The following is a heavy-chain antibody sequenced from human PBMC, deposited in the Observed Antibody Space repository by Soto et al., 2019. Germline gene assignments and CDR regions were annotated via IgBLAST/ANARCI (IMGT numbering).Heavy chain of an antibody. Sequence: EVQLLESGGGLVQPGGSLRLSCAASGFTFRSYAMSWVRQAPGRGLECVSSIDGSGAGAYYADSVKGRFTISRDNSKNTVDLKMNRLRAEDTAVYYCAKGDILTGAKEGWGYWGQGTLVTVSS. J-gene: IGHJ4*02. CDR2: IDGSGAGA. D-gene: IGHD3-9*01. CDR1: GFTFRSYA. V-gene: IGHV3-23*01. CDR3: AKGDILTGAKEGWGY.